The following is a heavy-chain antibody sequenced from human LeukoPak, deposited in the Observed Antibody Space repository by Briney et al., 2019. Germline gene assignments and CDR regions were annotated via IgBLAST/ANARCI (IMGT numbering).Heavy chain of an antibody. Sequence: GGSLRLSCAASGFTFSSYWMSWVRQAPGKGLEWVANIKQDGSEKYYVDSVKGRFTISRDNAKNSLYLQMNSLRAEDTAVYYCARDEGYYEPGGDYWGQGTLVTVSS. CDR3: ARDEGYYEPGGDY. D-gene: IGHD1-26*01. V-gene: IGHV3-7*01. CDR1: GFTFSSYW. CDR2: IKQDGSEK. J-gene: IGHJ4*02.